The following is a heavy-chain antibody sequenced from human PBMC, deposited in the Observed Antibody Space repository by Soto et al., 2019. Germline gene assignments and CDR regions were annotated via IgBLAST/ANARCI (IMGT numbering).Heavy chain of an antibody. CDR1: GYTFTSYG. V-gene: IGHV1-18*01. CDR2: ISAYNGNT. CDR3: ASWARYCSGGSCENLDY. J-gene: IGHJ4*02. Sequence: QVQLVQSGTEVKKPGASVKVSCQASGYTFTSYGISWVRQAPGQGLEWMGWISAYNGNTEYAQKLQDRVTMTTDTSTSTAYMELRSLRYDDTAVSYCASWARYCSGGSCENLDYWGQGTLVTVSS. D-gene: IGHD2-15*01.